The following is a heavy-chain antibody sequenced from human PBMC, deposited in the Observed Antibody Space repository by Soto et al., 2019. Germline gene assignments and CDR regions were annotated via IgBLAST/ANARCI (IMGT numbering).Heavy chain of an antibody. CDR2: FNTGNGDT. Sequence: ASVKGSCKASGYTFSTYGIHWVRQAPGQRLEWMGWFNTGNGDTKYSQKFQGRVTLTGDTSASTASMELSGLRSADTAVYYCSRVDPGETSAFDHWGQGTLVTVSS. D-gene: IGHD5-18*01. V-gene: IGHV1-3*04. CDR3: SRVDPGETSAFDH. CDR1: GYTFSTYG. J-gene: IGHJ4*02.